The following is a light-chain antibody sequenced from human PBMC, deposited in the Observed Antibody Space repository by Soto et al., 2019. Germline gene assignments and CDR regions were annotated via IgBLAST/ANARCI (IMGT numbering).Light chain of an antibody. Sequence: EVVLTQSPGTLSLSAGERATLSCRASQSVADNHLAWYQQKHGQAPRLLIYDASTRAAGIPDRFSGSGSGTDFTLTISRLEPEDFGVYFCHHYTRSPIFTFGPGTTVD. V-gene: IGKV3-20*01. CDR1: QSVADNH. CDR2: DAS. CDR3: HHYTRSPIFT. J-gene: IGKJ3*01.